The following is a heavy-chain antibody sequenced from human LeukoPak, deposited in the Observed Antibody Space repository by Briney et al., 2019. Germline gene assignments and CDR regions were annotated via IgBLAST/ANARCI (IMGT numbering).Heavy chain of an antibody. V-gene: IGHV3-48*02. CDR1: GFTFSSYS. Sequence: GGSLRLSCAASGFTFSSYSMNWVRQAPGKGLEWVSYISSSSSTIYYADSVKGRFTISRDNAKNSLYLQINSLRDEDTAVYYCASWGTSGWYHYWGQGTLVTVSS. D-gene: IGHD6-19*01. CDR3: ASWGTSGWYHY. CDR2: ISSSSSTI. J-gene: IGHJ4*02.